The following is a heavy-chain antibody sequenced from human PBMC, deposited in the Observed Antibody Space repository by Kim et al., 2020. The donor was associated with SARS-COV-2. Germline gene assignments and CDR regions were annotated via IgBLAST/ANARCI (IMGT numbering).Heavy chain of an antibody. D-gene: IGHD4-17*01. CDR1: GGSISSSNW. V-gene: IGHV4-4*02. Sequence: SETLSLTCAVSGGSISSSNWWSWVRQPPGKGLEWIGEIYHSGSTNYNPSLKSRVTISVDKSKNQFSLKLSSVTAADTAVYYCARDTVTTRRYFDYWGQGTLVTVSS. CDR2: IYHSGST. CDR3: ARDTVTTRRYFDY. J-gene: IGHJ4*02.